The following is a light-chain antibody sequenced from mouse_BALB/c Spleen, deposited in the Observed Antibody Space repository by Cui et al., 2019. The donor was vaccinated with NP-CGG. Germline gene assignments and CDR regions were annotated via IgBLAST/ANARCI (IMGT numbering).Light chain of an antibody. Sequence: QDVVTQESALTTSPGETVTLTFRSSTGAVTTSNYANWVQEKPDHLFTGLIGGTNNRAPGVPARFSGSLIGDKAALTITGAQTEDEAIYFCALWYSNHWVFGGGTKLTVL. J-gene: IGLJ1*01. CDR2: GTN. V-gene: IGLV1*01. CDR3: ALWYSNHWV. CDR1: TGAVTTSNY.